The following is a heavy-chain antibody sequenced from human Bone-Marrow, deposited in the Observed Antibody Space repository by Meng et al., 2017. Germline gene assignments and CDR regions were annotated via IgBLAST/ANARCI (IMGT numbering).Heavy chain of an antibody. D-gene: IGHD6-19*01. V-gene: IGHV4-39*07. CDR3: ARVRIDSSGWYSIQH. Sequence: QLQESGPGLVKPSETLSLTCTVSGGSISSSSYYWGWIRQPPGKGLEWIGSIYYSGSTYYNPSLKSRVTISVDTSKNQFSLKLSSVTAADTAVYYCARVRIDSSGWYSIQHWGQGTLVTVSS. CDR2: IYYSGST. CDR1: GGSISSSSYY. J-gene: IGHJ1*01.